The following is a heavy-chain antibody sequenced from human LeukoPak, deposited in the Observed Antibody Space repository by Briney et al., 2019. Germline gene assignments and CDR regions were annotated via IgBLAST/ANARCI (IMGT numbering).Heavy chain of an antibody. Sequence: SETLSLTCTVSGYSISIGYYWGWIRQPPGKGLEWIGSIYHSGRTFYNPSLKSRVTISVDTSKNQFSLKLTSVTAADTAVYYCARRGYSNWYPYFYYMDVWGKGTAVTVSS. D-gene: IGHD6-13*01. CDR1: GYSISIGYY. CDR3: ARRGYSNWYPYFYYMDV. J-gene: IGHJ6*03. V-gene: IGHV4-38-2*02. CDR2: IYHSGRT.